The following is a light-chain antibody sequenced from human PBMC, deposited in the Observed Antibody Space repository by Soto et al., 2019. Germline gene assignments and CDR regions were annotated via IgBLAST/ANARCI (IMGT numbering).Light chain of an antibody. CDR1: KLGQKY. CDR3: QAWDTTTVV. CDR2: QDT. V-gene: IGLV3-1*01. Sequence: SYELTQPPSVSVFPGQTASITCSGDKLGQKYACWYQQKPGQSPVLVIYQDTKRPSGIPERFSGSSSGNTATLTISGTQAMDEADYYCQAWDTTTVVFGGGTKLTVL. J-gene: IGLJ2*01.